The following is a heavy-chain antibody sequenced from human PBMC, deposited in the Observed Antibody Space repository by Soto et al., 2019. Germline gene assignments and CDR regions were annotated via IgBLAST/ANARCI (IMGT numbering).Heavy chain of an antibody. J-gene: IGHJ6*02. V-gene: IGHV3-53*02. CDR2: IYSGGST. D-gene: IGHD3-3*01. CDR1: GFTVSSNY. CDR3: ARGEGAFWSGYGMDV. Sequence: EVQLVETGGGLIQPGGSLRLSCAASGFTVSSNYMSWVRQAPGKGLEWVSVIYSGGSTYYADSVKGRFTISRDNSKNTLYLQMNSLRAEDTAVYYCARGEGAFWSGYGMDVWGQGTTVTVSS.